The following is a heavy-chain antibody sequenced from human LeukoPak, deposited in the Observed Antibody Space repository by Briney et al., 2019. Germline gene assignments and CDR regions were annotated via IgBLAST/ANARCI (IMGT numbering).Heavy chain of an antibody. Sequence: SQTLSLTCAISGDSVSRNSAAWDWIRQSPSRGLEWLGRTYYRSKWYNDYAVSVKSRITINPDTSRNQFSLQLNSVTPEDTAVYYCARYYYDSRGYYYYYFDYWGQGTLVTVSS. CDR1: GDSVSRNSAA. CDR2: TYYRSKWYN. CDR3: ARYYYDSRGYYYYYFDY. V-gene: IGHV6-1*01. J-gene: IGHJ4*02. D-gene: IGHD3-22*01.